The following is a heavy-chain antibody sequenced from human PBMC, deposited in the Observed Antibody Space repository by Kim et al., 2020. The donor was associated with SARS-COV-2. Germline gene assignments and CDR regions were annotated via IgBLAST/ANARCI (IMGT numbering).Heavy chain of an antibody. V-gene: IGHV1-3*01. J-gene: IGHJ4*02. CDR2: ISAVNGNT. CDR3: ARGVHSGAYLVNY. D-gene: IGHD1-26*01. CDR1: GYSITDYA. Sequence: ASVKVSCKAAGYSITDYAIHWVRQAPGQSLEWMGYISAVNGNTKYSEKFQGRVTITRDTSASTGYMELSNLRSEDSAVYYCARGVHSGAYLVNYWGQGALVTVSS.